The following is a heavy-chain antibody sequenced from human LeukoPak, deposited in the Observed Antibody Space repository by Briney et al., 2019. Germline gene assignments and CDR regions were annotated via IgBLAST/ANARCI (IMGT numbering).Heavy chain of an antibody. CDR3: YTDPTAWESSVH. D-gene: IGHD3-22*01. Sequence: GGSLRLSCAASGLTFSNAWMSWVRQAPGKGLEWVGRIKSKTDGGTTDYAAPVKGRFTISRDDSKNTLYLQMNSLKTEDTAVYYCYTDPTAWESSVHWGQGTLVTVSS. J-gene: IGHJ4*02. V-gene: IGHV3-15*01. CDR2: IKSKTDGGTT. CDR1: GLTFSNAW.